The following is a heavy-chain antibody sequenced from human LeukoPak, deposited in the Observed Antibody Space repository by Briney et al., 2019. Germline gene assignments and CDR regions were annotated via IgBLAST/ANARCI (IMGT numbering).Heavy chain of an antibody. D-gene: IGHD3-10*01. Sequence: GGSLRLSCAASGFTFSSERLNWVRQAPGKGVEWVSTIYSGSEHIYYADSVKGRFTVSRDNAKNSLYLQMDSLRAEDTAVYYCARGSSYYRLYYGMDVWGQGTLVTVSS. V-gene: IGHV3-21*01. CDR1: GFTFSSER. J-gene: IGHJ6*02. CDR2: IYSGSEHI. CDR3: ARGSSYYRLYYGMDV.